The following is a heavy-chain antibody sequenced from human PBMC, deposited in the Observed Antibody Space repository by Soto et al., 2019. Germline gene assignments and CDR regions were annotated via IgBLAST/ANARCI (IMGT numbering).Heavy chain of an antibody. CDR2: ISYDGSNK. Sequence: QVQLVESGGGVVQPGRSLRLSCAASGFTFSSYGMHWVRQAPGKGLEWVAVISYDGSNKYYADSVKGRFTISRDNSKNTLYLQMNSLRAEDTAVYYCAKDQQLADIAVASSGYWGQGTLVTVSS. D-gene: IGHD6-19*01. V-gene: IGHV3-30*18. CDR1: GFTFSSYG. J-gene: IGHJ4*02. CDR3: AKDQQLADIAVASSGY.